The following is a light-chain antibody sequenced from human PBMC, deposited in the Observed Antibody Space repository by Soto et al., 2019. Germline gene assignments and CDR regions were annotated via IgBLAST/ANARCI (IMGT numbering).Light chain of an antibody. Sequence: DIQMTQSPASLSASVGDRVTITGRASQGIISWLAWYQQKPGKAPTLLIYAASSLQSGVPSRFSGSGPRTDFTFTISSTQPEDFATYYCQQANSSPITFGNGTRLEI. CDR2: AAS. J-gene: IGKJ5*01. CDR3: QQANSSPIT. V-gene: IGKV1-12*01. CDR1: QGIISW.